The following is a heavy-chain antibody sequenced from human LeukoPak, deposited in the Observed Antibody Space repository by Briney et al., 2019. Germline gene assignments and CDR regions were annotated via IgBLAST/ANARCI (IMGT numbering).Heavy chain of an antibody. CDR3: ARASQYYDYVWGSYRPKYYFDY. CDR1: GGSISSSSYY. Sequence: SETLSLTCTVSGGSISSSSYYWGWIRQPPGKGLEWIGSIYYSGSTYYNPSLKSRVTISVDTSKNQFSLKLSSVTAADTAVYYCARASQYYDYVWGSYRPKYYFDYWGQGTLVTVSS. D-gene: IGHD3-16*02. CDR2: IYYSGST. V-gene: IGHV4-39*07. J-gene: IGHJ4*02.